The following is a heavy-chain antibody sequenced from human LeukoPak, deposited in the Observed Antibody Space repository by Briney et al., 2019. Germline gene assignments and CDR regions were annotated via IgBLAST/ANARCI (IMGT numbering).Heavy chain of an antibody. D-gene: IGHD3-22*01. Sequence: ETLSLTCTGSGDSINSLDLWSWVRQPPGKGLEWVSVISGSGASTYSADSVKGRLTISRDNSKNTLYLQMNSLRAEDTAVYYCAILYNYDNRRLDPWGQGTLVTVSS. CDR2: ISGSGAST. V-gene: IGHV3-23*01. CDR3: AILYNYDNRRLDP. J-gene: IGHJ5*02. CDR1: GDSINSLD.